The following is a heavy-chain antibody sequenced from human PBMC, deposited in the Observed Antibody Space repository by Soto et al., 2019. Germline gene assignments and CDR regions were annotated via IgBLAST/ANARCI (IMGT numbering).Heavy chain of an antibody. CDR1: GFTFSSYG. V-gene: IGHV3-30*18. J-gene: IGHJ4*02. D-gene: IGHD6-13*01. CDR2: ISYDGSNK. CDR3: AKSFSSWYRLHDY. Sequence: QVQVVESGGVVVQPGRSLTLSCAASGFTFSSYGMHWVRQAPGKGLEWVAVISYDGSNKYYADSVKGRFTISRDNSKNTLYLQMNSLRAEDTAVYYCAKSFSSWYRLHDYWGQGTLVTVSS.